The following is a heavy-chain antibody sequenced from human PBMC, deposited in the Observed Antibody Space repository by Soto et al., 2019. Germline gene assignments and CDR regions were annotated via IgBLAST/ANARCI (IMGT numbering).Heavy chain of an antibody. J-gene: IGHJ6*02. V-gene: IGHV4-30-4*01. CDR2: IYYSGST. D-gene: IGHD2-15*01. Sequence: QVQLQESGPGLVKPSQTLSLTCTVSGGSISSGDYYWSWIRQPPGKGLEWIGYIYYSGSTYYNPSLKSRVTISVDTSKNQFSLKLSSVTAADTAVYYCARDKTPPDYYYYGMDVWGQGTTVTVSS. CDR1: GGSISSGDYY. CDR3: ARDKTPPDYYYYGMDV.